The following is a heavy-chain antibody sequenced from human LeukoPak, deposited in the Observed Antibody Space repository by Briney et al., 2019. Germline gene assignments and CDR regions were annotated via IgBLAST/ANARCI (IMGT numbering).Heavy chain of an antibody. CDR3: AKVDDSSGYPSYFDY. D-gene: IGHD3-22*01. CDR1: GFTVSSNY. J-gene: IGHJ4*02. Sequence: GGSLRLSCAASGFTVSSNYMSWVRQAPGKGLEWVSVIYSGGSTYYADSVKGRFTISRDNSKNTLYLQMNSLRAEDTAVYYCAKVDDSSGYPSYFDYWGQGTLVTVSS. V-gene: IGHV3-53*01. CDR2: IYSGGST.